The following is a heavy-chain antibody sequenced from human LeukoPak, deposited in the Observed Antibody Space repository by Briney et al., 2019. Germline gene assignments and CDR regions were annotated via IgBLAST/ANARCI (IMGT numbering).Heavy chain of an antibody. CDR3: AKFARSQYYYDSSGYYYNAEYFQH. Sequence: GGSLRLSCAASGFTFSSYAMIWVRQAPGKGLEWVSGMSGGGGSTYYTDSVKGRFTISRDNSKNTLYLQMNSLRAEDTAVYYCAKFARSQYYYDSSGYYYNAEYFQHWGQGTLVTVSS. V-gene: IGHV3-23*01. CDR1: GFTFSSYA. D-gene: IGHD3-22*01. J-gene: IGHJ1*01. CDR2: MSGGGGST.